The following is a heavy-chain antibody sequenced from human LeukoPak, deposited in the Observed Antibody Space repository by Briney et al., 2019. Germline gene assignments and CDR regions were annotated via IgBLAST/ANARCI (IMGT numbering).Heavy chain of an antibody. CDR1: GVTVSSGSYY. CDR3: ARDTGGWYGDHDAFDI. J-gene: IGHJ3*02. Sequence: SETLSLTCTVSGVTVSSGSYYWIWIGQPPGKRRVWIGYSYYSGSTNYNPSLTSRVTISVDTSKNQFSLKLSSVPAADTAVYYCARDTGGWYGDHDAFDIWGQGTMVTVSS. CDR2: SYYSGST. V-gene: IGHV4-61*01. D-gene: IGHD6-19*01.